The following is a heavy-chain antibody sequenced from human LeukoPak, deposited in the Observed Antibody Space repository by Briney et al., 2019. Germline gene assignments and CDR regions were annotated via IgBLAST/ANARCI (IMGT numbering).Heavy chain of an antibody. Sequence: GESLKISCKGSGYSFTSYWIGWVRQMSGKGLEWMGIIYPGDSDTRYSPSFQGQVTISADKSISTAYLQWSSLKASDTAMYYCAGLPIMAVAGTGYFDYWGQGTLVTVSS. V-gene: IGHV5-51*01. D-gene: IGHD6-19*01. CDR2: IYPGDSDT. J-gene: IGHJ4*02. CDR3: AGLPIMAVAGTGYFDY. CDR1: GYSFTSYW.